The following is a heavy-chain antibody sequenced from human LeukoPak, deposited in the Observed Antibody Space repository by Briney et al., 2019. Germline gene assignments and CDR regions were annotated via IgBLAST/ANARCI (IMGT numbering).Heavy chain of an antibody. J-gene: IGHJ4*02. CDR1: GDSISSSSYY. Sequence: SETLSLTCTVSGDSISSSSYYWGWIRQPPGKGLEWIGSIYYSGSTYYNPSLKSRVTISVDTSKNQFSLKLSSVTAADTAVYFCARSYSSSWYGEDYFDYWAQGTLVTVSS. CDR3: ARSYSSSWYGEDYFDY. D-gene: IGHD6-13*01. V-gene: IGHV4-39*01. CDR2: IYYSGST.